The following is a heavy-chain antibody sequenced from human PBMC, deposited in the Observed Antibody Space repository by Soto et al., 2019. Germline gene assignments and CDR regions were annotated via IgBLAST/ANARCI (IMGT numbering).Heavy chain of an antibody. CDR2: IRSKAYGGTT. D-gene: IGHD2-15*01. J-gene: IGHJ6*02. V-gene: IGHV3-49*04. Sequence: GGSLRLSCTASGFTFGDYAMSWVRQAPGKGLEWVGFIRSKAYGGTTEYAASVKGRFTISRDDSKSIAYPQMNSLKTEDTAVYYCTRARCSGGSCYSGYYYYGMDVWGQGTTVTVSS. CDR1: GFTFGDYA. CDR3: TRARCSGGSCYSGYYYYGMDV.